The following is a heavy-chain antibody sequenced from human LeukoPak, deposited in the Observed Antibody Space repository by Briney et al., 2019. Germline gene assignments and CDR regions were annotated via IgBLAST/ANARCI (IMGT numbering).Heavy chain of an antibody. D-gene: IGHD3-22*01. CDR2: IYYSGDT. V-gene: IGHV4-59*12. J-gene: IGHJ4*02. Sequence: PSETLSLTCNVSGGSISSYYWTWIRQPPGKGLEWIGYIYYSGDTNYNPSLKSRVTISVDTSKNQFSLKLSSVTAADTAVYYCARVPHYYDSSGIDYWGQGTLVTVSS. CDR1: GGSISSYY. CDR3: ARVPHYYDSSGIDY.